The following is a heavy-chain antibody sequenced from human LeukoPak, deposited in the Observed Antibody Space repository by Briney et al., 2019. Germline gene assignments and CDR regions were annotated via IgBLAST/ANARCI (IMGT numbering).Heavy chain of an antibody. CDR2: IYSGGST. CDR1: GFTVSSNY. J-gene: IGHJ3*02. D-gene: IGHD2-2*01. CDR3: AXXXXXXXXXSSTRDI. Sequence: GGSLRLSCAASGFTVSSNYMSWVRQAPGKGLEWVSVIYSGGSTYYADSVKGRFTISRDNSKNTLYLQMNSLRAEDTAVYYCAXXXXXXXXXSSTRDIWGQGTMVTVSS. V-gene: IGHV3-53*01.